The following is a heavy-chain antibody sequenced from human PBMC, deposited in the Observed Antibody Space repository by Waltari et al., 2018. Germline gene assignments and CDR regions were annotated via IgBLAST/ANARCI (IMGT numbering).Heavy chain of an antibody. V-gene: IGHV3-23*04. J-gene: IGHJ5*02. CDR2: ISSGSDKT. CDR1: GFTFGTYS. CDR3: AKDWGELGNWFDP. D-gene: IGHD3-16*01. Sequence: EVQLVESGGGLVQPGGSLRLSCAASGFTFGTYSMTWLRQAPGRGLGWVASISSGSDKTFYADSVKGRFTISRDNYKNTVFLGMNNLEAEDTALYYCAKDWGELGNWFDPWGQGTLVTVSS.